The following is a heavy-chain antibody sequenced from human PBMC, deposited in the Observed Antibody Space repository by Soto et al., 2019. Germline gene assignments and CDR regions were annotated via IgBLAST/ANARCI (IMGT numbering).Heavy chain of an antibody. CDR2: ISGSGGST. CDR1: GFTFSSYA. CDR3: AKFARGYYGSGSYRGEH. V-gene: IGHV3-23*01. D-gene: IGHD3-10*01. J-gene: IGHJ4*02. Sequence: GGSLRLSCAASGFTFSSYAMSWVRQAPGKGLEWVSAISGSGGSTYYADSVKGRFTISRDNSKNTLYLQMNSLRAEDTAVYYCAKFARGYYGSGSYRGEHWGQGTLVTVSS.